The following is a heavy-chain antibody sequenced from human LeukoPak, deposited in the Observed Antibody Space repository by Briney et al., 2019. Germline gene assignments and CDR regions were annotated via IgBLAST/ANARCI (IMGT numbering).Heavy chain of an antibody. J-gene: IGHJ6*03. CDR2: ISGSGDTT. D-gene: IGHD2-15*01. V-gene: IGHV3-23*01. CDR3: AKDTTAWWYHRAYMDV. Sequence: GGSLRLSCAASGFTFSSYAMSWVRQAPGGGLEWVSAISGSGDTTYHADSVKGRFTISRDNSENRLSLQMDSLRAEDTAVYFCAKDTTAWWYHRAYMDVWGKGATVTVSS. CDR1: GFTFSSYA.